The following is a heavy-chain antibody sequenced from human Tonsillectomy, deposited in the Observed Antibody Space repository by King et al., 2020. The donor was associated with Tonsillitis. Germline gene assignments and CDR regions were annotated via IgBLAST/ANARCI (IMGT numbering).Heavy chain of an antibody. D-gene: IGHD6-13*01. CDR3: AREGSVAAAGTFDY. CDR1: GGSFSSYA. J-gene: IGHJ4*02. CDR2: IIPILGIA. V-gene: IGHV1-69*09. Sequence: QLVQSGAEVRKPGSSVKVSCKGSGGSFSSYAISWVRQAPGQGLEWMGGIIPILGIANYAQKFQGRVTITADISTSTAFMELNSLRSEDTAVYYCAREGSVAAAGTFDYWGQGTLVTVSS.